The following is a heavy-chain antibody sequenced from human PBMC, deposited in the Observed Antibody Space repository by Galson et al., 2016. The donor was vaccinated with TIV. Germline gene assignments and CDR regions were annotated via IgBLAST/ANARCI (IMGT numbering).Heavy chain of an antibody. CDR3: ARGRVVPRRTDYYYAMAV. CDR1: PESVTGYY. V-gene: IGHV4-34*01. J-gene: IGHJ6*02. CDR2: INHRGTS. Sequence: ETLSLTCAVTPESVTGYYWSWIRQSPGKGLEWIGEINHRGTSKYNPSLASRVTILVDTTKSQFSLRLTSVTAADTAVYYCARGRVVPRRTDYYYAMAVWGQGTAVIVSS. D-gene: IGHD1-14*01.